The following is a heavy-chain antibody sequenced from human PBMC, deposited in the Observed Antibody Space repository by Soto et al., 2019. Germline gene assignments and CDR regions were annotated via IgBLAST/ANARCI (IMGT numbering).Heavy chain of an antibody. CDR2: IKQDGSEK. CDR1: GFTFSSYW. Sequence: EVQLVESGGGLVQPGGSLRLSCAASGFTFSSYWMSWVRQAPGKGLEWVANIKQDGSEKYYVDSVKGRFTISRDNAKNSLSLELYSRRAEDTAVYYWARGPRPRFYYCGMGLWGQGTAVPVSS. CDR3: ARGPRPRFYYCGMGL. J-gene: IGHJ6*02. V-gene: IGHV3-7*01.